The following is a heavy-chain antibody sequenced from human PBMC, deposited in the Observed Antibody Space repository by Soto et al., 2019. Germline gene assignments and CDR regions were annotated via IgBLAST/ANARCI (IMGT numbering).Heavy chain of an antibody. D-gene: IGHD2-15*01. CDR2: IVVGSGNT. J-gene: IGHJ4*02. V-gene: IGHV1-58*02. Sequence: ASVKVSCKASGFTFTSSAMQWVRQARGQRLEWIGWIVVGSGNTNYAQKFQERVTITRDMSTSTAYMELSSLRSEDTAVYYCAAGGGVVVAATNSYYFDYWGQGTLVTVSS. CDR1: GFTFTSSA. CDR3: AAGGGVVVAATNSYYFDY.